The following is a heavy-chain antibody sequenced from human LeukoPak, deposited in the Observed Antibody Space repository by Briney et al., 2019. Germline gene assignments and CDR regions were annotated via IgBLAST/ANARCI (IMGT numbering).Heavy chain of an antibody. D-gene: IGHD6-19*01. J-gene: IGHJ5*02. CDR2: IYTSGST. Sequence: SETLSLTCTVSGGSISSYYWSWIRQPAGKGLEWIGRIYTSGSTNYNPSLKSRVTMSVDTTKNQFSLRVHSVTAADTAVYYCVRAGYSSSWFDDWGQGTLVTVSS. CDR1: GGSISSYY. V-gene: IGHV4-4*07. CDR3: VRAGYSSSWFDD.